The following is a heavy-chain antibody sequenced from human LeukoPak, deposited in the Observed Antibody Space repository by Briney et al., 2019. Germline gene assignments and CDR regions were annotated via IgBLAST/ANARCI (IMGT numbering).Heavy chain of an antibody. D-gene: IGHD2-15*01. J-gene: IGHJ5*02. CDR3: ARGHVARRRNWFDP. CDR2: INHSGST. Sequence: SETLSLTCAVYGGSFSGYYWSWIRQPPGKGLERIGEINHSGSTNYNPSLKSRVTISVDTSKNQFSLKLSSVTAADTAVYYCARGHVARRRNWFDPWGQGTLVTVSS. CDR1: GGSFSGYY. V-gene: IGHV4-34*01.